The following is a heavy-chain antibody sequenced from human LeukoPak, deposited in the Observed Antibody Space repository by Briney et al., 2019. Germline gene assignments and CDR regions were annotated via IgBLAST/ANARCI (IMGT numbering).Heavy chain of an antibody. CDR3: AKMVVAATHFDY. D-gene: IGHD2-15*01. CDR2: IRYDGSNK. Sequence: GGSLRLSCAASGFTFSSYGMHWVRQAPGKGLEWVAFIRYDGSNKYYADSVKGRFTISRDNSKNTLYLQMNSLRAEDTAVYYCAKMVVAATHFDYWGQGTLVTVSS. J-gene: IGHJ4*02. CDR1: GFTFSSYG. V-gene: IGHV3-30*02.